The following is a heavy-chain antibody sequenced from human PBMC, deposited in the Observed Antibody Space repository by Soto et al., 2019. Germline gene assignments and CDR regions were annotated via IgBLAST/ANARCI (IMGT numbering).Heavy chain of an antibody. J-gene: IGHJ4*02. V-gene: IGHV3-30*18. CDR2: ISYDGSNK. CDR3: AKDFKDCFQNLDY. Sequence: QVQLVESGGGVVQPGRSLRLSCAASGFTFSSYGMHWVRQAPGKGREWVAVISYDGSNKYYADSVKGRFTISRDNSKNPLYLQMNSLRAEDKAVYYCAKDFKDCFQNLDYWGQGTLVTVSS. D-gene: IGHD2-21*01. CDR1: GFTFSSYG.